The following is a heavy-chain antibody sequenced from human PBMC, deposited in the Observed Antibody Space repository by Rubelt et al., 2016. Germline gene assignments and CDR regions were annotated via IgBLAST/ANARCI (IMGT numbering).Heavy chain of an antibody. CDR2: IKQDGSEK. CDR3: ARQLWFGEYWFDP. V-gene: IGHV3-7*01. Sequence: NIKQDGSEKYYVDSVKGRFTISRDNAKNSLYLQMNSLRAEDTAVYYCARQLWFGEYWFDPWGQGTLVTVSS. D-gene: IGHD3-10*01. J-gene: IGHJ5*02.